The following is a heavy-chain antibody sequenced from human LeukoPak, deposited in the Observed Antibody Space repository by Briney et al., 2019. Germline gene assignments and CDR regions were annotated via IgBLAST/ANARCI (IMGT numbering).Heavy chain of an antibody. V-gene: IGHV3-33*06. J-gene: IGHJ4*02. Sequence: PGGSLRLSCAASGFTFRTYGMHWVRQAPGKGLEWVAVIWYDGSEKYYADSVKGRFTISRDNFKNTLYLQMDSLRVEDTAVYYCVKDLGSGWYYFDNWGQGTLVTVSS. CDR2: IWYDGSEK. CDR3: VKDLGSGWYYFDN. CDR1: GFTFRTYG. D-gene: IGHD6-19*01.